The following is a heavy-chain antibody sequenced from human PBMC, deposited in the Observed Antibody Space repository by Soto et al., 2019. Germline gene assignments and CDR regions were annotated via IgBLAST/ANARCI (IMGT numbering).Heavy chain of an antibody. CDR3: ARGGGVNCSSTSCYPPDY. Sequence: SGKVSCKGSGYTFTVYILLWVRQAPGKGLEWMGWINPNSGGTNYAQRFQGWVTMTRDTSISTAYMELSRLRSDDTAVYYCARGGGVNCSSTSCYPPDYWGQGTLVTVSS. CDR1: GYTFTVYI. D-gene: IGHD2-2*01. CDR2: INPNSGGT. V-gene: IGHV1-2*04. J-gene: IGHJ4*02.